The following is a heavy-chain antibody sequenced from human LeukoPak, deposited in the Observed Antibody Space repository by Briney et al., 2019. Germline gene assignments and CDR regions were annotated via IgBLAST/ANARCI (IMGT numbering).Heavy chain of an antibody. V-gene: IGHV1-69*05. CDR1: GGTFSSYA. Sequence: SVKVSCKASGGTFSSYAISWVRQAPGQGLEWMGGIIPIFGTANYAQKFQGRVTITTDESTSTGYMELSSLRSEDTAVYYCARDCSSTSCSTMGVWGKGTTVTVSS. CDR3: ARDCSSTSCSTMGV. CDR2: IIPIFGTA. J-gene: IGHJ6*03. D-gene: IGHD2-2*01.